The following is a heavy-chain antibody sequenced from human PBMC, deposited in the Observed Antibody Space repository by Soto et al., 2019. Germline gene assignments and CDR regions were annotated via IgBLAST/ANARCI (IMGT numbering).Heavy chain of an antibody. CDR3: SMCYCDDSRGYYYYGRDI. J-gene: IGHJ6*02. CDR2: IYPGDSDT. Sequence: GESLKISCKGSGYSFTSYWIGWVRQMPGKGLEWMGIIYPGDSDTRYSPSFQGQVTISADKSISTAYLQWSSLKASDTAMYYCSMCYCDDSRGYYYYGRDIWGQGSRVTISS. V-gene: IGHV5-51*01. D-gene: IGHD3-22*01. CDR1: GYSFTSYW.